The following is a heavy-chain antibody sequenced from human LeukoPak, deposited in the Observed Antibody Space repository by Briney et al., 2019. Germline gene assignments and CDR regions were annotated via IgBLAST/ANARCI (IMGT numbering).Heavy chain of an antibody. V-gene: IGHV3-74*01. Sequence: PGGSLRLSCAASGFTFSTYFMHWVRQAPGEGLVWVSRIKTDGSSPNYADSVKGRFTISRDNAKNTLFLQMNSLRAEDTAVYYCVRDLDFKLDYWGQGILVTVSS. CDR3: VRDLDFKLDY. CDR1: GFTFSTYF. J-gene: IGHJ4*02. CDR2: IKTDGSSP.